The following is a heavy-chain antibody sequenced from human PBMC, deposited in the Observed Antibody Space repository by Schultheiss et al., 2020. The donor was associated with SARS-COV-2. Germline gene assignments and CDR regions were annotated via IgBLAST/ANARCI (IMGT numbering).Heavy chain of an antibody. CDR1: GFTFSSYA. J-gene: IGHJ4*02. Sequence: GGSLRLSCAASGFTFSSYAMHWVRQAPGKGLEWVAVISYDGSNKYYADSVKGRFTISRDNAKNSLYLQMNSLRAEDTAVYYCARDPYDILTGYPAYYFDYWGQGTLVTVSS. V-gene: IGHV3-30*07. CDR2: ISYDGSNK. CDR3: ARDPYDILTGYPAYYFDY. D-gene: IGHD3-9*01.